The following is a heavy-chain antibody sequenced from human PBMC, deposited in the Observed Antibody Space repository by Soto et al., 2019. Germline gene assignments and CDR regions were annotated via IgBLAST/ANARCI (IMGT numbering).Heavy chain of an antibody. CDR2: ISGNGDNT. D-gene: IGHD4-17*01. CDR1: GFTFSSYA. J-gene: IGHJ5*02. CDR3: ARLNGVNSRRMWFDP. V-gene: IGHV3-23*01. Sequence: TGGSLRLSCAASGFTFSSYAMSWVRQAPGKGLEWVSIISGNGDNTYCADSVKGRFTISRDNSKNTLYLQMNSLRAEDTAVYYCARLNGVNSRRMWFDPWGQGTLVTVSS.